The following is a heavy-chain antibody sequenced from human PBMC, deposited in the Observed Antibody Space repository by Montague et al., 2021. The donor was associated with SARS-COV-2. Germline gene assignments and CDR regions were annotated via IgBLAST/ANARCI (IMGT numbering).Heavy chain of an antibody. CDR3: ARTSRGSRYFYGVDA. Sequence: SETLSLTCTVSGDSISDYYWSWIRQPPGMGLEWIGYIFRSGATNYNPPLKSRVIISLDTSKSQFSLRLSSVTAADTAIYYCARTSRGSRYFYGVDAWGQGTTATVSS. CDR2: IFRSGAT. CDR1: GDSISDYY. J-gene: IGHJ6*02. V-gene: IGHV4-59*01. D-gene: IGHD3-10*01.